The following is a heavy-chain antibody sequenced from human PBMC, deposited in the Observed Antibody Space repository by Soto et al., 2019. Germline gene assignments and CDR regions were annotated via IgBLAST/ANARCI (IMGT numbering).Heavy chain of an antibody. CDR3: ASGSDGDYEVYY. CDR2: ILGDGGT. CDR1: GFTVSANC. V-gene: IGHV3-53*01. Sequence: PGGSLRLSCAASGFTVSANCMSWVRQAPGKGLEWVSCILGDGGTYYADSVKGRFTISRDSSQNTLYLQINSVTAEDTAVYYCASGSDGDYEVYYWGQGTLVTVSS. J-gene: IGHJ4*02. D-gene: IGHD4-17*01.